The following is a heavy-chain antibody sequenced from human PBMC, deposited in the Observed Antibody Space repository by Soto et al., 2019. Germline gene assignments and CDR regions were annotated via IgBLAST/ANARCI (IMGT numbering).Heavy chain of an antibody. V-gene: IGHV3-48*04. CDR1: GFTFSSYS. CDR2: ISSSSSTI. CDR3: ARDPDYAAAYYYYYYGMDV. J-gene: IGHJ6*02. D-gene: IGHD4-17*01. Sequence: PGGSLRLSCAASGFTFSSYSMNWVRQAPGKGLEWVSYISSSSSTIYYADSVKGRFTISRDNAKNSLYLQMNSLRAEDTAVYYCARDPDYAAAYYYYYYGMDVWGQGTTVTVSS.